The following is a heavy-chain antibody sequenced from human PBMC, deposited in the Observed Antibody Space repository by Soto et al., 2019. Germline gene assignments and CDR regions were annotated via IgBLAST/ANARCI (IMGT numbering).Heavy chain of an antibody. CDR1: GGSISSSSYY. V-gene: IGHV4-39*01. CDR3: ARHFKVEAARVSWFDP. CDR2: IYYSGST. J-gene: IGHJ5*02. Sequence: QLQLQESGPGLVKPSETLSLTCTVSGGSISSSSYYWGWIRQPPGKGLEWIGSIYYSGSTYYNPSLKSRVTISVDTSKNQFSLKLSTVTAADTAVYYCARHFKVEAARVSWFDPWGQGTLVTVSS. D-gene: IGHD2-15*01.